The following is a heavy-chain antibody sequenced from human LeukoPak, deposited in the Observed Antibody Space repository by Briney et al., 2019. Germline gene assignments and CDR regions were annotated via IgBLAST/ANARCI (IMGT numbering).Heavy chain of an antibody. Sequence: SETLSLTCAVYGGSFSGYYWSWIRQPPGKGLEWIGEINHSGSTNYNPSLKSRVTISVDTSKNQFSLKLSSVTAADTAVYYCARDQGWFDPWGQGTLVTVSS. V-gene: IGHV4-34*01. J-gene: IGHJ5*02. CDR3: ARDQGWFDP. CDR1: GGSFSGYY. CDR2: INHSGST.